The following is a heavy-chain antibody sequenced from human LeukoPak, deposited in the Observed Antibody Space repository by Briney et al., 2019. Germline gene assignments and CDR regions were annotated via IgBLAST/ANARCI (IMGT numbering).Heavy chain of an antibody. CDR2: TNPNSGNT. CDR3: ARRRGVTVIADYYYYMDV. D-gene: IGHD2/OR15-2a*01. V-gene: IGHV1-8*01. CDR1: GYTFTSYD. Sequence: ASVKVSCKASGYTFTSYDINWVRQATGQGLEWMGWTNPNSGNTGYAQKFQGRVTMTRNTSISTAYMELSSLRSEDTAVYYCARRRGVTVIADYYYYMDVWGKGTTVTVSS. J-gene: IGHJ6*03.